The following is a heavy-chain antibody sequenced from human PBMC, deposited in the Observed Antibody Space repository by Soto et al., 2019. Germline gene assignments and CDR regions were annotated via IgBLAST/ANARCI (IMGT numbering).Heavy chain of an antibody. J-gene: IGHJ4*02. CDR1: GFTFSPHY. V-gene: IGHV3-23*01. D-gene: IGHD3-22*01. Sequence: GGALRLSWAASGFTFSPHYMNLVRQAPGKGLEWVSSISGSGGVTYYADSVQGRFTISRDNSNNTLYLQMNSLTAEDAAVYYCAKGRDGSGYYYVYFFEYWGQGALVTVSS. CDR2: ISGSGGVT. CDR3: AKGRDGSGYYYVYFFEY.